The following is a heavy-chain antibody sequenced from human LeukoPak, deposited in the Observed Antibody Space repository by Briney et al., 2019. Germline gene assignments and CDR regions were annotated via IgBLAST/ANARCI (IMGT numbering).Heavy chain of an antibody. D-gene: IGHD1-26*01. Sequence: GGSLRLSCAASGFTFSSYGMHWVRQAPGKGLEWMAVIWYDGSNKYYADSVKGRFTISRDNSKNTLYLQMNSLRAEDTAVYYCATALGATTDYWGQGTLVTVSS. J-gene: IGHJ4*02. CDR3: ATALGATTDY. V-gene: IGHV3-30*02. CDR1: GFTFSSYG. CDR2: IWYDGSNK.